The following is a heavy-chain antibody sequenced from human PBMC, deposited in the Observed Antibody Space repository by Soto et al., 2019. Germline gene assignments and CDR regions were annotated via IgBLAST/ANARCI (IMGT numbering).Heavy chain of an antibody. J-gene: IGHJ6*02. CDR2: IIPIFGTA. Sequence: SVKVSCKASGGTFSSYAISWVRQAPGQGLEWMGGIIPIFGTANYAQKFQGRVTITADESTSTAYMELSSLRSEDTAVYYCARVPNYYDSSGWADVWGQGTTVTVSS. CDR3: ARVPNYYDSSGWADV. CDR1: GGTFSSYA. D-gene: IGHD3-22*01. V-gene: IGHV1-69*13.